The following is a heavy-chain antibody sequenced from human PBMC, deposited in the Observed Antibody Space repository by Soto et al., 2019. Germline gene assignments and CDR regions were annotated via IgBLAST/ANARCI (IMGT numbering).Heavy chain of an antibody. CDR2: INSDGSST. CDR3: VKVPNWNDAGY. D-gene: IGHD1-20*01. Sequence: EVQLVESGGGLVQPGGSLRLSCAASGFTFSSYWMHWVRQAPGKGLVWVSRINSDGSSTSYADSVKGRFTISRDNAKNTLYLQMNSLRAEDTAVYYCVKVPNWNDAGYWGQGTLVTVSS. J-gene: IGHJ4*02. CDR1: GFTFSSYW. V-gene: IGHV3-74*01.